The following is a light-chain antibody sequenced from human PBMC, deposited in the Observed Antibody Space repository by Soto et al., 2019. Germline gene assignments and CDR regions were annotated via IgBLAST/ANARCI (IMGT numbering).Light chain of an antibody. CDR1: QTISSW. J-gene: IGKJ1*01. Sequence: DIQMTQSPSTLSGSVGDRVTITCRASQTISSWLAWYQQKPGKAPKLLIYAASGLQSGVPSRFSASGSGTDFTLTISYLQPEDFAAYYCQQTYSVPATFGQGTKVDIK. CDR2: AAS. V-gene: IGKV1-12*01. CDR3: QQTYSVPAT.